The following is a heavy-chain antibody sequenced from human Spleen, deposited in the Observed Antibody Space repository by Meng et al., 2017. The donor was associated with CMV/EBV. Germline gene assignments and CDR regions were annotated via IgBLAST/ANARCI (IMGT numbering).Heavy chain of an antibody. CDR2: IYSGGST. V-gene: IGHV3-66*02. CDR1: GFTVSSNY. Sequence: GESLKISCAASGFTVSSNYMSWVRQAPGKGLEWVSVIYSGGSTYYADSVKGRFTISRDNSKNTLYLQMNSLRAEGTAVYYCARHCSSTSCYAFDIWGQGTMVTVSS. D-gene: IGHD2-2*01. CDR3: ARHCSSTSCYAFDI. J-gene: IGHJ3*02.